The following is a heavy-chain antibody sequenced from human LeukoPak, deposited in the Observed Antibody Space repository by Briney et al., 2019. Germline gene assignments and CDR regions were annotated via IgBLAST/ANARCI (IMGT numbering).Heavy chain of an antibody. CDR3: ARVSPRITIFGVVPTTRTWFDP. CDR1: GYTFTGYY. J-gene: IGHJ5*02. Sequence: ASVKVSCKASGYTFTGYYMHWVRQAPGQGLEWMGRINPNSGGTNYAQKFQGRVTMTRDTSISTAYMELSRLRSDDTAVCYCARVSPRITIFGVVPTTRTWFDPWGQGTLVTVSS. D-gene: IGHD3-3*01. V-gene: IGHV1-2*06. CDR2: INPNSGGT.